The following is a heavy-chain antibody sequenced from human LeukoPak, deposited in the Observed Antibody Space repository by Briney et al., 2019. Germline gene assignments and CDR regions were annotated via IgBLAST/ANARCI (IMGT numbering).Heavy chain of an antibody. V-gene: IGHV1-2*02. CDR1: GYTFTGYY. D-gene: IGHD3-10*01. J-gene: IGHJ4*02. Sequence: ASVKVSCKASGYTFTGYYMHWVRQAPGQGLEWMGWINPNSGGTNYAQKFKGRVTMTRDTSISTAYMELSRLRSDDTAVYFCARVIGFGELSLGHWGQGTLVTVSS. CDR2: INPNSGGT. CDR3: ARVIGFGELSLGH.